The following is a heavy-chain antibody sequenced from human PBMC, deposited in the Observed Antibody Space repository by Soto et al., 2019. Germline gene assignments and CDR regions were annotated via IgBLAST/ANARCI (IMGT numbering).Heavy chain of an antibody. CDR2: IYYSGST. CDR3: ARSYRRYCSGGSCSSYYYYYMDV. J-gene: IGHJ6*03. CDR1: GGSISSYY. V-gene: IGHV4-59*01. Sequence: QVQLQESGPGLVKPSETLSLTCTVSGGSISSYYWSWIRQPPGKGLEWIGYIYYSGSTNYNPSLKSRVTRSVDTSKNQFSLQLSSVTAADTAVYYCARSYRRYCSGGSCSSYYYYYMDVWGKGTTVTVSS. D-gene: IGHD2-15*01.